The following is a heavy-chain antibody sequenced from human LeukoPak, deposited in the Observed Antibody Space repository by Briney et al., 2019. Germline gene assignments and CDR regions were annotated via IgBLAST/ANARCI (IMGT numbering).Heavy chain of an antibody. CDR3: AKGRAAGLLDWFDP. CDR1: GFTFSRYT. CDR2: IVASYVGT. Sequence: GGSLRLSCAASGFTFSRYTMAWVRQAPGKGLEWVASIVASYVGTYYVDSVKGRFVVSRDNSKNTLYLQMDRLRLEDAAMYFCAKGRAAGLLDWFDPWGPGTLVTVSS. D-gene: IGHD6-19*01. J-gene: IGHJ5*02. V-gene: IGHV3-23*01.